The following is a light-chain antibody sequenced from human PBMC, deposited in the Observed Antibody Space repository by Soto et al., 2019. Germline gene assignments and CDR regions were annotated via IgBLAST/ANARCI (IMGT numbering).Light chain of an antibody. Sequence: EIVMTHSPATLSVSPGERATLSCRASQSVSSNLAWYQQKPGQAPRLLIYGASTRATGIPARFSGSGSGTEFTLSISSLQSEDFAVYYCQQYKNWPPITFGGGTKVEIK. CDR1: QSVSSN. CDR2: GAS. V-gene: IGKV3-15*01. J-gene: IGKJ4*01. CDR3: QQYKNWPPIT.